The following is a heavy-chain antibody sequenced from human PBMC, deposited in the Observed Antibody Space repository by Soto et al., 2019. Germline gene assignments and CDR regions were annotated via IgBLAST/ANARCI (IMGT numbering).Heavy chain of an antibody. D-gene: IGHD2-15*01. J-gene: IGHJ5*02. V-gene: IGHV4-39*07. Sequence: SETLSLTCTVSGGSISSGPSYWGWIRQPPGQGLEWMGNIYHLGNTYYNPSLRSRVIISVDRSKNQFSLKLSSVTAADTAVYYCARVAKRYCSGGSCFWFDPWGQGTLVTVSS. CDR1: GGSISSGPSY. CDR3: ARVAKRYCSGGSCFWFDP. CDR2: IYHLGNT.